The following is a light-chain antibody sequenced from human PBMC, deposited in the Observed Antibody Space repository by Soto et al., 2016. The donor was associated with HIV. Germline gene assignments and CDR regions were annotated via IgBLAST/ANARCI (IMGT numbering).Light chain of an antibody. CDR2: ATS. V-gene: IGKV1-9*01. Sequence: DIQLTQSPSFLSASVGDRVTITCRASQGITSYLAWYQQKPGKAPKLLIYATSTLQSGVPPRFSGSGSGTEFTLTLSSVQPDDVGTYYCQQYNSVPWTFGQGTKLEMK. CDR3: QQYNSVPWT. CDR1: QGITSY. J-gene: IGKJ1*01.